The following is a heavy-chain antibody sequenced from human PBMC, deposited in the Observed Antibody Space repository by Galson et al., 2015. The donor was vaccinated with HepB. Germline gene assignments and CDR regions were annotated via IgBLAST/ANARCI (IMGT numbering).Heavy chain of an antibody. CDR3: ARDSSSWYYYYGMDV. Sequence: SLRLSCAASGFTFSSYWMSWVRPAPGKGLEWVANIKQDGSEKYYVDSVKGRFTISRDNAKNSLYLQVNSLRAEDTAVYYCARDSSSWYYYYGMDVWGQGTTVTVSS. D-gene: IGHD6-13*01. J-gene: IGHJ6*02. CDR1: GFTFSSYW. V-gene: IGHV3-7*03. CDR2: IKQDGSEK.